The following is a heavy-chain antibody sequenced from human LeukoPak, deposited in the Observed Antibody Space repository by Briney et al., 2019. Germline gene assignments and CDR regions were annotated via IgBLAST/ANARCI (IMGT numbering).Heavy chain of an antibody. CDR2: ISGSGGST. CDR1: GFTVRSNY. J-gene: IGHJ4*02. Sequence: GGSLRLSCAASGFTVRSNYMSWVRQASGKGLEWVSSISGSGGSTYYAASVRGRFTISRDNSKNTLSLQMNSLRGEDTALYYCTKGVNSGSIDYWGQGTLVTVSS. D-gene: IGHD6-19*01. CDR3: TKGVNSGSIDY. V-gene: IGHV3-23*01.